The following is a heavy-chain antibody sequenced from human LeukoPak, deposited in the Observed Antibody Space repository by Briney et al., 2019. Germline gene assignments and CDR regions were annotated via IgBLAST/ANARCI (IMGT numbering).Heavy chain of an antibody. Sequence: SETLSLTCTVSGGSISSSSYYWGWIRQPPGKGLEWIVSIYYSGSTYYNPSLKSRVTISVDTSKNQFSLKLSSVTAADTAVYYCARGRGYSYGYYYYYGMDVWGQGTTVTVSS. CDR1: GGSISSSSYY. D-gene: IGHD5-18*01. J-gene: IGHJ6*02. CDR2: IYYSGST. V-gene: IGHV4-39*01. CDR3: ARGRGYSYGYYYYYGMDV.